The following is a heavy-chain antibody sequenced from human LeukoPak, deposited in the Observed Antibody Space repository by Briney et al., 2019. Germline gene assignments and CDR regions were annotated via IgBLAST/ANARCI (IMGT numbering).Heavy chain of an antibody. Sequence: SVKVSCKASGYTFTSYGISWVRQAPGQGLEWMGGIIPIFGTANYAQKFQGRVTITADESTSTAYMELSSLRSEDTAVYYCASKGVARGYYFDYWGQGTLVTVSS. D-gene: IGHD3-3*01. CDR2: IIPIFGTA. CDR1: GYTFTSYG. V-gene: IGHV1-69*13. J-gene: IGHJ4*02. CDR3: ASKGVARGYYFDY.